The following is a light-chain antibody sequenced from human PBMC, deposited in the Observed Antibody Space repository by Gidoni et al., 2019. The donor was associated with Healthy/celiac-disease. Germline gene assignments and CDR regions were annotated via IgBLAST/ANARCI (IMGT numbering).Light chain of an antibody. J-gene: IGKJ2*04. CDR3: QQYGSSPCS. Sequence: EIVLTQSPGTLSWSPGERAPLSCRASQSVSSSYFAWYQQKPGQAPRLLIYGASSRATGIPDRFSGSGSGTDFTLTISRLGPEDFAVYYCQQYGSSPCSFGQGTKLEIK. V-gene: IGKV3-20*01. CDR2: GAS. CDR1: QSVSSSY.